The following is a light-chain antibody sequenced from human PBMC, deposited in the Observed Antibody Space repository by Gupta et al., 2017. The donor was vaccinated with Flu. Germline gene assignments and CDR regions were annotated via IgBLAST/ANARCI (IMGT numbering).Light chain of an antibody. CDR1: SLRSYY. CDR3: NSPANSGHHYVV. J-gene: IGLJ2*01. CDR2: CKN. V-gene: IGLV3-19*01. Sequence: SSELTQDPAVSVALGQTVRITCQGDSLRSYYASWYQQQPGQAPVLVIYCKNNRPSGIPPRFSCATSCNTASFMTTGAQEEDEADDYCNSPANSGHHYVVFGGGTKLTVL.